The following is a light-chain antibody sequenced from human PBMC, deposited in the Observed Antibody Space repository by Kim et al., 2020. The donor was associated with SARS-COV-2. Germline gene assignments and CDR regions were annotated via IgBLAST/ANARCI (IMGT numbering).Light chain of an antibody. CDR3: QQYNNWMYT. Sequence: SVSPGGSATRSCRASQSVSSNLAWYQQKPGQAPRLRIYGASTRATGIPARFSGSGSGTEFTLTISSLQSEDFAVYYCQQYNNWMYTFGQGTKLEI. CDR1: QSVSSN. J-gene: IGKJ2*01. CDR2: GAS. V-gene: IGKV3-15*01.